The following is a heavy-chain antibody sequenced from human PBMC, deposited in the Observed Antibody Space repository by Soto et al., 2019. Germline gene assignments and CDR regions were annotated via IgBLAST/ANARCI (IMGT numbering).Heavy chain of an antibody. Sequence: SQTLSLTGAISGGKVSRTSAAWNWIRQSPSRGLEWLGRTYYRSKWYNDYAVSVKSRITINPDTSKNQFSLQLNSVTPEDTAVYYCARDSGYEGDYYYYYGMDVWGQGTTVTVSS. CDR3: ARDSGYEGDYYYYYGMDV. J-gene: IGHJ6*02. D-gene: IGHD5-12*01. CDR1: GGKVSRTSAA. CDR2: TYYRSKWYN. V-gene: IGHV6-1*01.